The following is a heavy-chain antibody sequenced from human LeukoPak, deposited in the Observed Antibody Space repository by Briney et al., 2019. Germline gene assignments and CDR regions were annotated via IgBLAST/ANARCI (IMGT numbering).Heavy chain of an antibody. Sequence: GGSLRLSCAASGFTFSSYWMSWVRQAPGKGLEWVANIKQDGSEKYYVGSVKGRFTISRDNAKNSLYLQMNSLRAEDTAVYYCAKGRRAPLVGTITKSWIDYWGQGTLVTVSS. CDR1: GFTFSSYW. CDR2: IKQDGSEK. J-gene: IGHJ4*02. D-gene: IGHD1-7*01. V-gene: IGHV3-7*03. CDR3: AKGRRAPLVGTITKSWIDY.